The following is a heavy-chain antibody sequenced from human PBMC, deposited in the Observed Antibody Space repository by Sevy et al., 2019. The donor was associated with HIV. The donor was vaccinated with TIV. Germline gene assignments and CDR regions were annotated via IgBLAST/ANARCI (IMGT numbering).Heavy chain of an antibody. CDR1: GFTFNDSA. CDR3: AKGYDLDY. D-gene: IGHD3-16*01. Sequence: GGSLRLSCAASGFTFNDSAMYWVRQAPGKGLEWVSGINWNSGSIGYGDSVKGRFTISRDNAKNSLYLQMNSLRVEETAFYYCAKGYDLDYWGQGTLVTVSS. J-gene: IGHJ4*02. V-gene: IGHV3-9*01. CDR2: INWNSGSI.